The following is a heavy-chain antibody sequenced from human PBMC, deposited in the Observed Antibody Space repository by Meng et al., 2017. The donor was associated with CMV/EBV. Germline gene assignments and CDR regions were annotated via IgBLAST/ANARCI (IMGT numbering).Heavy chain of an antibody. CDR2: IYYSGST. CDR1: SISSGGYY. CDR3: ARDACNSSTSCYYFDY. Sequence: SISSGGYYWSWIRQHPGKGLEWIGYIYYSGSTYYNPSPKSRVTISVDTSKNQFSLKLSSVTAADTAVYYCARDACNSSTSCYYFDYWGQGTLVTVSS. V-gene: IGHV4-31*02. D-gene: IGHD2-2*01. J-gene: IGHJ4*02.